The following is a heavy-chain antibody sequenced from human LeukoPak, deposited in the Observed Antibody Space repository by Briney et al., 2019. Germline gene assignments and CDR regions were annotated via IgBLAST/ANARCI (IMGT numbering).Heavy chain of an antibody. CDR2: ISCNGSTI. J-gene: IGHJ6*02. V-gene: IGHV3-48*03. D-gene: IGHD4-23*01. CDR3: ARVGSGNYGSKSSYYYAMDV. Sequence: GGSLRLSCAASGFIFSNHEINWVRQAPGQGLEWVSYISCNGSTIYHADSVKGRFTISRDNAKNSLFLQMNSLIADDTAAYYCARVGSGNYGSKSSYYYAMDVWGQGTTVTVSS. CDR1: GFIFSNHE.